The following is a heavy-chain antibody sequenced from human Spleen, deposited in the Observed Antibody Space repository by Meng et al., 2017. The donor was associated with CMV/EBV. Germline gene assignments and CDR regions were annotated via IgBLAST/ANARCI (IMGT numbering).Heavy chain of an antibody. CDR3: AKETSLSVAAIDY. D-gene: IGHD6-19*01. J-gene: IGHJ4*02. CDR1: GFTFSSYG. Sequence: GGSLKISCAASGFTFSSYGMHWVRQAPGKGLEWVAFIPYDGSNQYYADSVEGRFTISRDNSKNTLYLRVNSLRAEDTAVYYCAKETSLSVAAIDYWGQGTLVTVSS. V-gene: IGHV3-30*02. CDR2: IPYDGSNQ.